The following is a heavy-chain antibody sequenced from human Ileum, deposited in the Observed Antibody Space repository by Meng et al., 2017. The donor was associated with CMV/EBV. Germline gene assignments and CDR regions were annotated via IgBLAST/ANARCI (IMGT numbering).Heavy chain of an antibody. CDR1: DGSISSYY. J-gene: IGHJ4*02. D-gene: IGHD2-2*01. Sequence: RQDLGTGLLNPWETRSLTWPVSDGSISSYYWSWIRQSAGKGLEWIGRIHTSGTTNYNPSLKSRVTLSLDTSKDQFSLKLTSVTAADTAVYYCAREKSSCTSSTCYGIDSWGQGTLVTVSS. CDR2: IHTSGTT. CDR3: AREKSSCTSSTCYGIDS. V-gene: IGHV4-4*07.